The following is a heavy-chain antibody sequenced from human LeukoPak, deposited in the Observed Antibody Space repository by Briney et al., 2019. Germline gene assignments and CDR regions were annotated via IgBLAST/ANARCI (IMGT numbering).Heavy chain of an antibody. Sequence: GGSLRLSCAASGFTFSSYWMSWVRQAPGKGLEWVANIKQDGSEKYYVDSVKGRFTISRDNAKNSLYLQMNSLRAEDTAVYYCARVRHNRLYSGSYNDVPDAFDIWGQGTMVTVSS. CDR3: ARVRHNRLYSGSYNDVPDAFDI. CDR2: IKQDGSEK. V-gene: IGHV3-7*01. CDR1: GFTFSSYW. D-gene: IGHD1-26*01. J-gene: IGHJ3*02.